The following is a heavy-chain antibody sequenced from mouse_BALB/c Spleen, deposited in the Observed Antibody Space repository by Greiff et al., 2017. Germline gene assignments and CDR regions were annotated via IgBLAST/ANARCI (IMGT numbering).Heavy chain of an antibody. CDR2: INSNGGST. V-gene: IGHV5-6-2*01. CDR3: ARREDYDPFYAMDY. Sequence: EVQRVESGGGLVKLGGSLKLSCAASGFTFSSYYMSWVRQTPEKRLELVAAINSNGGSTYYPDTVKGRFTISRDNAKNTLYLQMSSLKSEDTALYYCARREDYDPFYAMDYWGQGTSVTVSS. CDR1: GFTFSSYY. J-gene: IGHJ4*01. D-gene: IGHD2-4*01.